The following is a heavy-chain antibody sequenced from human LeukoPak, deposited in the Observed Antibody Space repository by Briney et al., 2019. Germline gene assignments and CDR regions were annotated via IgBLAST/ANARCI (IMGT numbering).Heavy chain of an antibody. CDR1: GFTFSSYW. Sequence: PRGSLRLSCAASGFTFSSYWMHWVRQAPGKGLVWVSRINSDGSSTSYADSVKGRFTISRDNAKNTLYLQMNSLRAEDTAVYYCARQVPVGATYMGPNWFDPWGQGTLVTVSS. V-gene: IGHV3-74*01. CDR2: INSDGSST. D-gene: IGHD1-26*01. J-gene: IGHJ5*02. CDR3: ARQVPVGATYMGPNWFDP.